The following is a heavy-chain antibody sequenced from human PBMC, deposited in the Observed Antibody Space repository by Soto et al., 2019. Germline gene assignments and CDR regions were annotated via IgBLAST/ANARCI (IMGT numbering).Heavy chain of an antibody. D-gene: IGHD4-17*01. CDR3: ARRYGGAFDI. CDR2: IYYSGST. CDR1: GGSISSYY. J-gene: IGHJ3*02. V-gene: IGHV4-59*01. Sequence: PSATLSLTCTVSGGSISSYYWSWIRQPPGKGLKWKGYIYYSGSTNYNPSIKSQITISVHMSKNQLSLKLSSVTAADTAVYYCARRYGGAFDIWGQGTMVT.